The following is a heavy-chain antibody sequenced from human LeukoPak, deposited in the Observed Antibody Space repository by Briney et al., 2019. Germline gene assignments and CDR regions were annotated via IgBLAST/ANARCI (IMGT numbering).Heavy chain of an antibody. CDR1: GYSISSGYY. V-gene: IGHV4-38-2*01. Sequence: SETLSLTCAVSGYSISSGYYWGWIRQPPGKGLEWIGSIYYSGSTYYNPSLKSRVTISVDTSKNQFSLKLSSVTAADTAVYYCARTGDIVVVPAAEDWGQGTLVTVSS. D-gene: IGHD2-2*01. J-gene: IGHJ4*02. CDR2: IYYSGST. CDR3: ARTGDIVVVPAAED.